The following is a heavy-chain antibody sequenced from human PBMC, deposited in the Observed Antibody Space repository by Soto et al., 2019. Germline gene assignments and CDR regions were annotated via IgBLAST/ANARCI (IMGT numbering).Heavy chain of an antibody. D-gene: IGHD2-15*01. J-gene: IGHJ3*02. Sequence: GGSLRLSCAASGFTFSDHYMDWVRQAPGKGLEWVGRTRNKANSYTTEYAASVKGRFTISRDDSKNSLYLQMNSLKTEDTAVYYCARVNIGGGYCSGGSCYYYEDAFDIWGQGTMVTVSS. CDR2: TRNKANSYTT. CDR3: ARVNIGGGYCSGGSCYYYEDAFDI. CDR1: GFTFSDHY. V-gene: IGHV3-72*01.